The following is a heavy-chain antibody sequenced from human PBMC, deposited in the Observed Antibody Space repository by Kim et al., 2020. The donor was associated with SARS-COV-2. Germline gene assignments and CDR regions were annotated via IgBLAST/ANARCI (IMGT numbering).Heavy chain of an antibody. CDR1: GFTFSSNY. CDR2: IYSGGSK. Sequence: GGSLRLSCAASGFTFSSNYMSWVRQAPGKGLEWVSVIYSGGSKYYADSVKGRFTISRDNYNNTLHYQMNSLRAEDKAAYYCSRDSEPYCSSTSCYYYYY. CDR3: SRDSEPYCSSTSCYYYYY. J-gene: IGHJ6*03. D-gene: IGHD2-2*01. V-gene: IGHV3-66*01.